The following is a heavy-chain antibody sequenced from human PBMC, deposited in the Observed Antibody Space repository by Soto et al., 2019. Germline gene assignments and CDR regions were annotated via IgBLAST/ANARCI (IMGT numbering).Heavy chain of an antibody. J-gene: IGHJ1*01. CDR1: GASITASY. Sequence: QLQMQESGPRLVKPSETLSLTCTVSGASITASYWSWIRQPPEKGLEWIGYIYFSGVATSNPSLKSRPTMSRDTSKNEFSLKLTSVTAADTAIYYCTRGDSDLAVSEAAYWGQGTLVTVSS. CDR2: IYFSGVA. V-gene: IGHV4-59*01. CDR3: TRGDSDLAVSEAAY. D-gene: IGHD2-15*01.